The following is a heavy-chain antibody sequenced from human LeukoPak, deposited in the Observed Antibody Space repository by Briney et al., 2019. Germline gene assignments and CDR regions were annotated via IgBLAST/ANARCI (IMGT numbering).Heavy chain of an antibody. D-gene: IGHD2-2*02. CDR1: GFNFDEYA. J-gene: IGHJ4*02. CDR3: TKAGCSSTICYTNY. Sequence: GGSLRLSCAASGFNFDEYAMHWARHVPGKGLEWVSGISWDSSNIVYADSVRGRFTISRDNARNSLYLQMNGLRAEDTALYYCTKAGCSSTICYTNYWGQGTLVTVSS. V-gene: IGHV3-9*01. CDR2: ISWDSSNI.